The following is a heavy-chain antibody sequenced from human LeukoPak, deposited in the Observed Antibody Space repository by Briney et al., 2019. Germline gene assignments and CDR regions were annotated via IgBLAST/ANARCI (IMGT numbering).Heavy chain of an antibody. CDR2: ISGSGSGGST. Sequence: GGSLRLSCAASGFTFSSYAMSWVRQAPGKGLEWVSTISGSGSGGSTYYADSVKGRFPIFRDNSKNTLYLQMNSLRAEDTAVYYCAKSGLNRFDYWGQGTLVTVSS. V-gene: IGHV3-23*01. J-gene: IGHJ4*02. D-gene: IGHD2-15*01. CDR3: AKSGLNRFDY. CDR1: GFTFSSYA.